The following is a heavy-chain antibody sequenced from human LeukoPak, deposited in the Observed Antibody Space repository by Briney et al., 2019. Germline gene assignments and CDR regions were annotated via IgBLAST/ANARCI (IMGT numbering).Heavy chain of an antibody. CDR1: GFTLSSYE. Sequence: GGSLRLSCIVSGFTLSSYEMNWVRQAPGKGLEWVSYISSSGDTIFYADSVKGRFIISRDKAKNSLYLQMNSLRAEDTAVYYCARRYGDYGDYPVWFDPWGQGTLVTVSS. CDR2: ISSSGDTI. D-gene: IGHD4-17*01. J-gene: IGHJ5*02. CDR3: ARRYGDYGDYPVWFDP. V-gene: IGHV3-48*03.